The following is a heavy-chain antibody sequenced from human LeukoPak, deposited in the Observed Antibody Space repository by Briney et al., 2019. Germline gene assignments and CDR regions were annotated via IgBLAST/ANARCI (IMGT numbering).Heavy chain of an antibody. Sequence: PSETLSLTCAVYGGSFSGYYWSWIRQPPGKGLEWIGEINHSGSTNYNPSLKSRVTISVDTSKNQFSLKLSSVTAADTAVYYCASEGYSGYEIDYWGQGTLVTVSS. CDR1: GGSFSGYY. J-gene: IGHJ4*02. CDR3: ASEGYSGYEIDY. V-gene: IGHV4-34*01. CDR2: INHSGST. D-gene: IGHD5-12*01.